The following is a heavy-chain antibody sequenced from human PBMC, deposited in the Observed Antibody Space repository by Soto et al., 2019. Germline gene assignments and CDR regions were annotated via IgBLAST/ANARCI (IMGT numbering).Heavy chain of an antibody. Sequence: VKVSCKASGGTFSSYAISWVRQAPGQGLEWMGGIIPIFGTANYAQKFQGRVTITADESTSTAYMELSSLRSEDTAVYYCAKQLVRTGSDWFDPWGQGTLVTVSS. D-gene: IGHD6-13*01. V-gene: IGHV1-69*13. CDR3: AKQLVRTGSDWFDP. CDR2: IIPIFGTA. J-gene: IGHJ5*02. CDR1: GGTFSSYA.